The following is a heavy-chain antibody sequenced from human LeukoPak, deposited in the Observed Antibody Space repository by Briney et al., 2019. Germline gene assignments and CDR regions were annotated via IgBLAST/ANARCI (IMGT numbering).Heavy chain of an antibody. V-gene: IGHV3-21*01. Sequence: GGSLRLSCSASGFTFSDYDMTWVRQAPGKGLEWVSSISGLSSHIYYGDSVKGRFSISRDNAKNTLYLQMNSLRAEDTAVYYCARGMVVTADIDNYWGQGTLVTVSS. CDR2: ISGLSSHI. J-gene: IGHJ4*02. CDR1: GFTFSDYD. D-gene: IGHD2-21*02. CDR3: ARGMVVTADIDNY.